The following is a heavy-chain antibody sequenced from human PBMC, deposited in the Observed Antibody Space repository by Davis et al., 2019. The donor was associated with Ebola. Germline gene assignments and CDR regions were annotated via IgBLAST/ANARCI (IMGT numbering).Heavy chain of an antibody. CDR2: IYPGDSET. CDR1: GYSFTSYW. Sequence: KVSRKGSGYSFTSYWIGWLRQLPGKGLEWMGIIYPGDSETRYSPSFQGKVTISADKSISTAYLQWSSLKASDTAMYYCARKYCSSTSCYQFDYWGQGTLVTVSS. D-gene: IGHD2-2*01. V-gene: IGHV5-51*01. J-gene: IGHJ4*02. CDR3: ARKYCSSTSCYQFDY.